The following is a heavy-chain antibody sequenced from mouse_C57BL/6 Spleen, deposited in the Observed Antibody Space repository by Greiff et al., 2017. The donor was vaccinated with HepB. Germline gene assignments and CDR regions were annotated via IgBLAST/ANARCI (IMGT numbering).Heavy chain of an antibody. CDR1: GYTFTDYE. CDR2: IDPETGGT. CDR3: TKALNWDFFDY. V-gene: IGHV1-15*01. Sequence: VKLVESGAELVRPGASVTLSCKASGYTFTDYEMHWVKQTPVHGLEWIGAIDPETGGTAYNQKFKGKAILTADKSSSTAYMELRSLTSEDSAVYYCTKALNWDFFDYWGQGTTLTVSS. J-gene: IGHJ2*01. D-gene: IGHD4-1*02.